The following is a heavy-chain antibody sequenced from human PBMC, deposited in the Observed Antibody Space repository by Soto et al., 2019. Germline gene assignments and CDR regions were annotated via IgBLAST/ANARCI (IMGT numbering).Heavy chain of an antibody. J-gene: IGHJ6*02. CDR2: ISGTGGNT. D-gene: IGHD3-10*01. V-gene: IGHV3-23*01. Sequence: GGSLRLSCAASGFTFSSYAMTWVRQAPGKGLEWVSTISGTGGNTYYADSVKGRFAISRDNAKNSLYLQMNSLRAEDTAVYYCARGGDIRSFGYYGMDVWGPGTTVTVSS. CDR1: GFTFSSYA. CDR3: ARGGDIRSFGYYGMDV.